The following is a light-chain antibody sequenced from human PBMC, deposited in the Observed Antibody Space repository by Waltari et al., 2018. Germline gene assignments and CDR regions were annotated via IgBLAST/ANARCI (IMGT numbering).Light chain of an antibody. CDR2: SNT. V-gene: IGLV1-40*01. CDR1: SSDIGAGHD. J-gene: IGLJ2*01. CDR3: QSNDRGPSASVI. Sequence: QPVLTQPPSVSGAPGQGVTISCMGTSSDIGAGHDLPWYQHLPGAAPRLLIFSNTNRPTGIPERFSSSRSGTSAALANPWLQAEDEADYYRQSNDRGPSASVIFGGGTKLTVL.